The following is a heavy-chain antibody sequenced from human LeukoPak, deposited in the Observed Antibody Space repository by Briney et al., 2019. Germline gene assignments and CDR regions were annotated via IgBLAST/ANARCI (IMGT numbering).Heavy chain of an antibody. J-gene: IGHJ2*01. CDR1: GGSISSYY. CDR3: ARGYCSGGSCHSGRWYFDL. D-gene: IGHD2-15*01. Sequence: SETLSLTCTVSGGSISSYYWSCIRQPPGKGLEWIGYIYYSGSTNYNPSLKSRVTISVDTSKNQFSLKLSSVTAADTAVYYCARGYCSGGSCHSGRWYFDLWGRGTLVTVSS. CDR2: IYYSGST. V-gene: IGHV4-59*01.